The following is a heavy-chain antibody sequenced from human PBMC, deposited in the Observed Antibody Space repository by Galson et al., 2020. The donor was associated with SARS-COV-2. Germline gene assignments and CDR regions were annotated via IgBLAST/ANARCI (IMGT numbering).Heavy chain of an antibody. D-gene: IGHD3-3*01. Sequence: TGGSLRLSCAASGFTSSSYWMSWVRQAPGKGLEWVANIKQDGSEKYYVDSVKGRFTISRDKAKNSLYLQMNSLRAEDTAVYYCARDSHFDDFWSGYYKWGQGTLVTVSS. CDR3: ARDSHFDDFWSGYYK. J-gene: IGHJ4*02. CDR2: IKQDGSEK. V-gene: IGHV3-7*03. CDR1: GFTSSSYW.